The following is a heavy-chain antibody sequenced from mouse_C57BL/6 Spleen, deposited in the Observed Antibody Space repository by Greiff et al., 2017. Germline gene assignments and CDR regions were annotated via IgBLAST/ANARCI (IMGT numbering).Heavy chain of an antibody. CDR3: ARQEGSYYSNYDAMDY. D-gene: IGHD2-5*01. CDR2: ISSGGSYT. V-gene: IGHV5-6*01. CDR1: GFTFSSYG. Sequence: EVQRVESGGDLVKPGGSLKLSCAASGFTFSSYGMSWVRQTPDKRLEWVATISSGGSYTYYPDSVKGRFTISSDNAKNTLYLQMSSLKSEDTAMYYCARQEGSYYSNYDAMDYWGQGTSVTVSS. J-gene: IGHJ4*01.